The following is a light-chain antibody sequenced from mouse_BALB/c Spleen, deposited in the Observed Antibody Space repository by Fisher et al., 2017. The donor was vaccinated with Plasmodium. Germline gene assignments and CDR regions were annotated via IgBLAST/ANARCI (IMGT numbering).Light chain of an antibody. V-gene: IGKV1-110*01. CDR2: TVS. J-gene: IGKJ5*01. CDR1: HSLVYSNGNTY. CDR3: SQGTHVPWT. Sequence: VLTQSPLSLPVSLGDQASISCRSSHSLVYSNGNTYLHWYLQKPGQSPKLLIYTVSNRFSGVPDRFSGSGSGTDFTLKISRVEAEDLGVYFCSQGTHVPWTFGAGTKLEL.